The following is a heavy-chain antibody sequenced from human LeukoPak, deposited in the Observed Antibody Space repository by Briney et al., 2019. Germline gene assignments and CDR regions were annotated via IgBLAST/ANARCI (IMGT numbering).Heavy chain of an antibody. D-gene: IGHD3-16*01. CDR1: GFTFSSYW. CDR2: IKQDGSEK. Sequence: GGSLILSCAASGFTFSSYWTSWVRQAPGKGLEWVANIKQDGSEKYYVDSVKGRFTISRDNAKNSLYLQMNSLRAEDTAVYYCARALGGFDYWGQGTLVTVSS. J-gene: IGHJ4*02. CDR3: ARALGGFDY. V-gene: IGHV3-7*04.